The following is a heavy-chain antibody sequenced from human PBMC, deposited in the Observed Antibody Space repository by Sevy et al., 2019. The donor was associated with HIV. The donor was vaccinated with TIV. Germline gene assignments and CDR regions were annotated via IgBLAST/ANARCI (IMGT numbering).Heavy chain of an antibody. V-gene: IGHV4-59*01. CDR1: GGSISSYH. D-gene: IGHD3-9*01. CDR3: ARTHGSTILYYMDV. CDR2: IYYSWST. Sequence: SETLSLTCTVSGGSISSYHWSWIRQPPGKGLEWIGYIYYSWSTNYNPSLKSRVTISVDTSKNQFSLKLSSVTAADTAVYYCARTHGSTILYYMDVWGKGTTVTVSS. J-gene: IGHJ6*03.